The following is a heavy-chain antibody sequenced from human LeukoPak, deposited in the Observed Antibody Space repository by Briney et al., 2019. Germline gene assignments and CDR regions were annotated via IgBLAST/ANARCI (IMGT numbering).Heavy chain of an antibody. CDR2: INHSGST. Sequence: SETLSLTCAVYGGSFSGYYWSWIRQPPGKGLEWIGEINHSGSTNYNPSLKSRVTISVDTSKNQFSLKLSSVTAADTAAYYCARVKSGSWFDPWGQGTLVTVSS. CDR3: ARVKSGSWFDP. J-gene: IGHJ5*02. CDR1: GGSFSGYY. V-gene: IGHV4-34*01. D-gene: IGHD3-10*01.